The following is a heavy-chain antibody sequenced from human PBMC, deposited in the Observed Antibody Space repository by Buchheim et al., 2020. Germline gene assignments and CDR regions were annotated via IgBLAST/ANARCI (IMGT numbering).Heavy chain of an antibody. J-gene: IGHJ6*02. CDR1: GYTFTSYA. Sequence: QVQLVQSGSELKKPGASVKVSCKASGYTFTSYAMNWVRQAPGQGLEWMGWINTNTGNPTYAQGFPGRFVFSLDTSVSTAYLKISSLKAENTAVYYCARDRSPYYDFWSGYRIHYYYYYGMDVWGQGTT. V-gene: IGHV7-4-1*02. CDR2: INTNTGNP. D-gene: IGHD3-3*01. CDR3: ARDRSPYYDFWSGYRIHYYYYYGMDV.